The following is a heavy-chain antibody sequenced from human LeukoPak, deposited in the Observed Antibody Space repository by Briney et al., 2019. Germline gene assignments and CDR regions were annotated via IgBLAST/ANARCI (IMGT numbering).Heavy chain of an antibody. J-gene: IGHJ2*01. CDR2: IESDWSST. D-gene: IGHD5-18*01. V-gene: IGHV3-74*01. CDR3: AKDADTATIIYWYFDL. Sequence: GGSLRLSCAASGFTFRTYWMNWVRQATGEGLVWVSRIESDWSSTSYADSVKGRFTISRDNSKNTLYLQMNSLRAEDTAVYYCAKDADTATIIYWYFDLWGRGTLVTVSS. CDR1: GFTFRTYW.